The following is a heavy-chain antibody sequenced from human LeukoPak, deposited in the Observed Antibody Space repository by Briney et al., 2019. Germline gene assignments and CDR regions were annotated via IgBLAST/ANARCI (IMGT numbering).Heavy chain of an antibody. Sequence: GGSLRLSFAASGFTFSNYWMSWVRQAPGKGLEWVANIKQDGSEKDYVDFMKGRFTISRDNAKNSVYLQVNSLRAEDTAVYHCARIGYRSSSFDYWGRGTLVTVSS. D-gene: IGHD6-13*01. CDR1: GFTFSNYW. V-gene: IGHV3-7*01. J-gene: IGHJ4*02. CDR3: ARIGYRSSSFDY. CDR2: IKQDGSEK.